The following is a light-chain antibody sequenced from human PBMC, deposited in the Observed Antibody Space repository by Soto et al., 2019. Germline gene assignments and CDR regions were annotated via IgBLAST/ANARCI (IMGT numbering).Light chain of an antibody. V-gene: IGLV1-44*01. Sequence: QYVLTQPPSASGTPGQRVTISCSGSSSNIGSNTVNWYQQLPGTAPKLLIYSNNQRPSGVPDRFSGSKSGTSASLAISGLQSEDEADYYCAAWDDSLNAPYVFGTGTKVTVL. CDR2: SNN. CDR1: SSNIGSNT. J-gene: IGLJ1*01. CDR3: AAWDDSLNAPYV.